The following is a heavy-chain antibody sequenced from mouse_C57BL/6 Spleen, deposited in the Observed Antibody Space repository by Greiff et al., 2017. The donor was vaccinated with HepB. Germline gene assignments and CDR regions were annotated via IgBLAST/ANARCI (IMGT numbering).Heavy chain of an antibody. Sequence: VKLQESGAELVRPGASVTLSCKASGYTFTDYEMHWVKQTPVHGLEWIGAIDPETGGTAYNQKFKGKAILTADKSSSTAYMELRSLTSEDSAVYYCTRYEEDFDYWGQGTTLTVSS. D-gene: IGHD2-3*01. CDR1: GYTFTDYE. CDR3: TRYEEDFDY. J-gene: IGHJ2*01. V-gene: IGHV1-15*01. CDR2: IDPETGGT.